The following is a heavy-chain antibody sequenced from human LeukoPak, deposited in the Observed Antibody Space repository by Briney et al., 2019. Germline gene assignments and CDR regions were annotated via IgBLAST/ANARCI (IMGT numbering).Heavy chain of an antibody. Sequence: ASVKVSCKASGYTFTSYDINWVRQATGQGLEWMGWMNPNSGNTGYAQKFQGRVTMTRNTSISTAYMELSSLRSEDTAVYYCARYGEVTDGFDYWGQGTLVTVSS. D-gene: IGHD2-21*02. CDR3: ARYGEVTDGFDY. CDR1: GYTFTSYD. CDR2: MNPNSGNT. J-gene: IGHJ4*02. V-gene: IGHV1-8*01.